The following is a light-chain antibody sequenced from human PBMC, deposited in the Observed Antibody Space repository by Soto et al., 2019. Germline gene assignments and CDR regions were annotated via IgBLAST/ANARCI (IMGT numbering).Light chain of an antibody. V-gene: IGKV3-15*01. J-gene: IGKJ1*01. CDR3: QQYNKWPLWT. CDR1: QSVGSN. CDR2: GAS. Sequence: IVMTQSPATLSVSPGERATLSCRASQSVGSNLAWYQQKLGQAPRPLIYGASTRATGIPARFSGSGSGKEFSLTISSLQSEDSAVYHFQQYNKWPLWTFGQGTKLEIK.